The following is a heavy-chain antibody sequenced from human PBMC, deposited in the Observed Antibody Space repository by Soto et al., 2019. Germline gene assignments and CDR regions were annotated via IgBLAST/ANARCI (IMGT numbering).Heavy chain of an antibody. J-gene: IGHJ4*02. CDR1: GFTFSSYA. CDR3: AREEITMIVGAFDY. D-gene: IGHD3-22*01. Sequence: QVQLVESGGGVVQPGRSLRLSCAASGFTFSSYAMHWVRQAPGKGLEWVAVISYDGSNKYYADSVKGRFTISRDNSKNTLYLQMNSLRAEDTAVYYCAREEITMIVGAFDYWGQGTLVTVSS. CDR2: ISYDGSNK. V-gene: IGHV3-30-3*01.